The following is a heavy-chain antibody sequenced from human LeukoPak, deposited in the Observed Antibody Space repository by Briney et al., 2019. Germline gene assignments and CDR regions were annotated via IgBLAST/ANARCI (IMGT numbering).Heavy chain of an antibody. CDR1: GFTFSSYA. CDR3: ASASGELQDNYFDY. D-gene: IGHD1-26*01. V-gene: IGHV3-30-3*01. CDR2: ISYDGSNK. Sequence: GRSLRLSCAASGFTFSSYAMHWVRQAPGKGLEWVAVISYDGSNKYYADSVKGRFTISRDNSKNTLYLQMNSLRAEDTAVYYCASASGELQDNYFDYWGQGTLVTVSS. J-gene: IGHJ4*02.